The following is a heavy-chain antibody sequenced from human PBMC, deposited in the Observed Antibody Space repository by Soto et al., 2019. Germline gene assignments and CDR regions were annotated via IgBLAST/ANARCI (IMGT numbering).Heavy chain of an antibody. D-gene: IGHD6-19*01. Sequence: PSETLSLTCTVSGGSISSYYWSWIRQPPGKGLEWIGYTYYSGSTNYNPSLKSRVTISVDTSKNQFSLKLSSVTAADTAVYYCARDMSSGWLDYWGQGTLVTVSS. CDR1: GGSISSYY. J-gene: IGHJ4*02. CDR2: TYYSGST. V-gene: IGHV4-59*01. CDR3: ARDMSSGWLDY.